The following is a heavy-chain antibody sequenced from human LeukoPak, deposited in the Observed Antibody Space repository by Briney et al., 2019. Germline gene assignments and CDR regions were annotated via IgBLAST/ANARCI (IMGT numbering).Heavy chain of an antibody. CDR1: GFTFSSYS. CDR3: VRGGKTYAWGDY. Sequence: GGSLRLSCAASGFTFSSYSMNWVRQAPGKGLEWVSYISSGNTIYYTDSVKGRFTISRDNAKNSLYLQMNSLRAGDTAVYYCVRGGKTYAWGDYWGQGTLVTVSS. CDR2: ISSGNTI. J-gene: IGHJ4*02. V-gene: IGHV3-48*04. D-gene: IGHD7-27*01.